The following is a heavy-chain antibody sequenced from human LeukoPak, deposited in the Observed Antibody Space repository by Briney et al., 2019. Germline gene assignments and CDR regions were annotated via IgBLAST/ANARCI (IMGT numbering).Heavy chain of an antibody. CDR2: IRSKAYGGTT. V-gene: IGHV3-49*04. Sequence: PGGSLRLSCTASGFTFGDYGMSWVRPAPGKGLEWVGFIRSKAYGGTTEYAASVKGRFTISRDDSKSIAYLQVNSLKTEDTAVYYCTGSFGELSFFAHWGQGTLVTVSS. CDR3: TGSFGELSFFAH. J-gene: IGHJ4*02. CDR1: GFTFGDYG. D-gene: IGHD3-10*01.